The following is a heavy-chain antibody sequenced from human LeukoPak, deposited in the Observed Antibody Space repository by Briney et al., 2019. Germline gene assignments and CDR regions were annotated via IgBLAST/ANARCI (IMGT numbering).Heavy chain of an antibody. CDR2: FDPEDGET. Sequence: GASVKVSCKVSGYTLTELSMHWVRQAPGKGLEWMGGFDPEDGETSYAQKFQGRVTMTRDMSTSTVYMELSSLRSEDTAVYYCARDGDDYSNGLGWFDPWGQGTLVTVSS. CDR1: GYTLTELS. D-gene: IGHD4-11*01. CDR3: ARDGDDYSNGLGWFDP. V-gene: IGHV1-24*01. J-gene: IGHJ5*02.